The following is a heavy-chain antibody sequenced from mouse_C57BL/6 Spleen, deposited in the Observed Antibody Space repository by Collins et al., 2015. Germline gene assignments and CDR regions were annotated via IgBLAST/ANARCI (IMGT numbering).Heavy chain of an antibody. CDR3: TRYGAYYSSWFAY. CDR2: IDPETGGT. D-gene: IGHD2-12*01. J-gene: IGHJ3*01. CDR1: GYTFTDYE. V-gene: IGHV1-15*01. Sequence: QVQLQQSGAELVRPGASVTLSCKASGYTFTDYEMHWVKQTPVHGLEWIGAIDPETGGTAYNQKFKGKAILTADKSSSTAYMELRSLTSEDSAVYYCTRYGAYYSSWFAYWGQGTLVTVSA.